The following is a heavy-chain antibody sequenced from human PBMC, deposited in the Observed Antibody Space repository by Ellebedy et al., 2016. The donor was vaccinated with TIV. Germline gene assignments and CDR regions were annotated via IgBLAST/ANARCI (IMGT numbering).Heavy chain of an antibody. CDR3: AREGCSGASCPLDY. V-gene: IGHV1-2*02. CDR2: INPINGGA. D-gene: IGHD2-15*01. J-gene: IGHJ4*02. CDR1: GFTFTGYY. Sequence: AASVKVSCKTSGFTFTGYYIHWVRQAPGQGLEWMGWINPINGGAKYAQKFQGRVTVTRDLSITTAYMEMSSLRSDDTAVYYCAREGCSGASCPLDYWGQGTLVTVSS.